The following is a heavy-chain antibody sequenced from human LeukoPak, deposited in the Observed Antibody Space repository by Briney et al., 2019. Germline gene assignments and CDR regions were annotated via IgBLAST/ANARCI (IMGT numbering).Heavy chain of an antibody. CDR3: ARDRGVNGYFDL. D-gene: IGHD3-10*01. CDR1: GFTFSSYA. Sequence: PGGSLRLSCAASGFTFSSYAMHWVRQAPGKGLEWVAVISYDGSNKYYADSVKGRFTISRDNAKNSPYLQMNSLRVEDTAVYYCARDRGVNGYFDLWGRGTLVSVTS. V-gene: IGHV3-30*14. J-gene: IGHJ2*01. CDR2: ISYDGSNK.